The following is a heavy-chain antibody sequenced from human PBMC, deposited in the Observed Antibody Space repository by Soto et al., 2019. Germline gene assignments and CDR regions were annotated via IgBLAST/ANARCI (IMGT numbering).Heavy chain of an antibody. D-gene: IGHD4-17*01. J-gene: IGHJ4*02. CDR3: ARDYGDCFDF. V-gene: IGHV4-30-2*01. CDR1: GCSISSGGYS. CDR2: IYHSGST. Sequence: SETLSLTCAVSGCSISSGGYSWSWMRQPPGKGLEWIGYIYHSGSTYYNPSLKSRVTISVDRSKNQFSLKLSSVTAADTAVYYCARDYGDCFDFWGQGTLVTVSS.